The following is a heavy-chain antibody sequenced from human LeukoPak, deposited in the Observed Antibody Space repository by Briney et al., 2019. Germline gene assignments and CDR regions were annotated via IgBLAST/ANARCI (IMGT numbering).Heavy chain of an antibody. CDR1: GFTFSDHY. CDR3: ARGGATLFDY. V-gene: IGHV3-72*01. CDR2: TRNKANSYTT. D-gene: IGHD1-26*01. Sequence: EGSLRLSCAASGFTFSDHYMDWVRQAPGKGLEWVGRTRNKANSYTTEYAASVKGRFTISRDDSKNSLYLQMNSLKTEDTAVYYCARGGATLFDYWGQGTLVTVSS. J-gene: IGHJ4*02.